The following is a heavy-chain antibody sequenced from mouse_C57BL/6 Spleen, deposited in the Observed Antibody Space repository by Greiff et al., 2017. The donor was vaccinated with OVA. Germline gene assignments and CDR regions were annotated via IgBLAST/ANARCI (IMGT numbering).Heavy chain of an antibody. CDR3: VRRWYGSAMDY. Sequence: EVQLVESGGGLVQPKGSLKLSCAASGFSFNTYAMNWVRQAPGKGLEWVARIRSKSNNYATYYADSVKDRFTISRDDSESMLYLQMNNLKTEDTAMYYCVRRWYGSAMDYWGQGTSVTVSS. V-gene: IGHV10-1*01. CDR2: IRSKSNNYAT. J-gene: IGHJ4*01. D-gene: IGHD2-1*01. CDR1: GFSFNTYA.